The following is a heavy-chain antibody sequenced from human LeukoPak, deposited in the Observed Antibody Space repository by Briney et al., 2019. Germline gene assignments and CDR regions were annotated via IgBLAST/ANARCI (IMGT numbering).Heavy chain of an antibody. J-gene: IGHJ4*02. D-gene: IGHD3-10*01. CDR1: GYDFTSYW. Sequence: KISCQASGYDFTSYWIGWVRQMPGKGLEWMGGIIPIFGTANYAQKFQGRVTITADESTSTAYMELSSLRSEDTAVYYCARDCDYGSGSYYNYWGQGTLVTVSS. CDR2: IIPIFGTA. CDR3: ARDCDYGSGSYYNY. V-gene: IGHV1-69*01.